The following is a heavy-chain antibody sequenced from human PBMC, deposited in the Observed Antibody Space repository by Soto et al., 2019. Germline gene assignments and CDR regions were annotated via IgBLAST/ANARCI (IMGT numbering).Heavy chain of an antibody. CDR2: ISGSGVST. CDR1: GFTFSSYA. J-gene: IGHJ5*02. D-gene: IGHD3-10*02. Sequence: GGSLRLSCAASGFTFSSYAMSWVRQAPGKGLEWVSAISGSGVSTYYADSVKGRFTISRDNSKNTLYLQMNSLRAEDTAVYYCAKDLFSWTQRWFDPWGQGTLVTVSS. CDR3: AKDLFSWTQRWFDP. V-gene: IGHV3-23*01.